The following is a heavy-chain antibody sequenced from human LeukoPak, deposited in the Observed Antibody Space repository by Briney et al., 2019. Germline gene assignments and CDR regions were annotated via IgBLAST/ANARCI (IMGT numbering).Heavy chain of an antibody. CDR1: GGSISSSTYY. V-gene: IGHV4-39*07. CDR3: ARESRRRIDY. D-gene: IGHD2-2*01. Sequence: SETLSLTCTVSGGSISSSTYYWGWIRQPPGKGLEWIGSIFYSGRTYYNPSLKSRVTMSVDTSKNQFSLRLSSVNAADTAVYYCARESRRRIDYWGQGTLVTISS. CDR2: IFYSGRT. J-gene: IGHJ4*02.